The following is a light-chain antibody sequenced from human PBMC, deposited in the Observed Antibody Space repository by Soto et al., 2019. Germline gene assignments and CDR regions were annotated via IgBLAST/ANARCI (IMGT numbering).Light chain of an antibody. CDR1: SSDVGGYHY. J-gene: IGLJ1*01. CDR2: EVS. V-gene: IGLV2-14*01. CDR3: ISYGSTRSRYV. Sequence: QSALTQPASVSGSPGQSITISCTGTSSDVGGYHYVSWYQHHPGKAPKLMIYEVSNRPSGVSNRFSGSKSGNTASLTISGLKVEDDAYYFGISYGSTRSRYVFGTGTKLTVL.